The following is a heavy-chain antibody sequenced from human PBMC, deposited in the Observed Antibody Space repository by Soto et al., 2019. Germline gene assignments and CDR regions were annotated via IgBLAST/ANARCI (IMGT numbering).Heavy chain of an antibody. J-gene: IGHJ4*02. CDR2: IYPGDSDT. V-gene: IGHV5-51*01. D-gene: IGHD3-10*01. CDR3: AKGDYYYGSGSLFDY. CDR1: GYSFTGYW. Sequence: PGESLKISCKGSGYSFTGYWIGWVRQMPGKGLEWMGIIYPGDSDTRYSPSFQGQVTISADKSISTAYLQWSSLKASDTAMYYCAKGDYYYGSGSLFDYWGQGTLVTVSS.